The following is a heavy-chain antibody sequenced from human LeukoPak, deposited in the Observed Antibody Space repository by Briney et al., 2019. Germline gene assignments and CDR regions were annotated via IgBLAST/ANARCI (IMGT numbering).Heavy chain of an antibody. Sequence: PGGPLRLSCAASGFTFSSYSMNWVRQAPGKGLEWVSYISSSSSTIYYADSVKGRFTISRDNAKNSLYLQMNSLRDEDTAVYYCARASYNWTPTPECYFDYWGQGTLVTVSS. CDR3: ARASYNWTPTPECYFDY. D-gene: IGHD1-1*01. J-gene: IGHJ4*02. V-gene: IGHV3-48*02. CDR2: ISSSSSTI. CDR1: GFTFSSYS.